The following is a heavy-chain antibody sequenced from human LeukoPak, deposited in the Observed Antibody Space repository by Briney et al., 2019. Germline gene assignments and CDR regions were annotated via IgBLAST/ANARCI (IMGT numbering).Heavy chain of an antibody. Sequence: GSLRLSCAASGFTVSSNYMSWVRQAPGKGLEWIGEINHSGSTNYNPSLKSRVTISVDTSKNQFSLKLSSVTAADTAVYYCARLSDFLRYYYMDVWGKGTTVTVSS. CDR1: GFTVSSNY. J-gene: IGHJ6*03. D-gene: IGHD3-3*01. CDR2: INHSGST. V-gene: IGHV4-34*01. CDR3: ARLSDFLRYYYMDV.